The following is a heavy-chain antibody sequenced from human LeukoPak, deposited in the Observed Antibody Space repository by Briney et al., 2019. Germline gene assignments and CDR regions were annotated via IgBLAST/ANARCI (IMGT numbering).Heavy chain of an antibody. CDR3: ARAPSTNYYYYYMDV. Sequence: SETLSLTCTVSGGSINTDDYFWTWIRQPPGKGLEWIGYSYYSRSTYYNPSLKSRLTISVDTSKNHFSLKLRSVTAADTAVYYCARAPSTNYYYYYMDVWGKGTTVTVSS. D-gene: IGHD2-2*01. J-gene: IGHJ6*03. V-gene: IGHV4-30-4*08. CDR2: SYYSRST. CDR1: GGSINTDDYF.